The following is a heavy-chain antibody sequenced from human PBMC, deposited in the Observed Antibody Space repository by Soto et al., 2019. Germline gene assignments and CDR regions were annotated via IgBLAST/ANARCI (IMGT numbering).Heavy chain of an antibody. CDR2: ISGSGGST. Sequence: GGSLRLSCAASGFTFSSYAMSWVRQAPGKGLEWVSAISGSGGSTYYADSVKGRFTISRDNSKNTLYLQMNSLRAEDTAVYYCAKALPVYYDILTGYPYDAFDIWGQGTMVTVSS. J-gene: IGHJ3*02. V-gene: IGHV3-23*01. D-gene: IGHD3-9*01. CDR1: GFTFSSYA. CDR3: AKALPVYYDILTGYPYDAFDI.